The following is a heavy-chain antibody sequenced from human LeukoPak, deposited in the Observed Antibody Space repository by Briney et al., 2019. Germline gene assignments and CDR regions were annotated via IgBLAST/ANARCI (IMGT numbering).Heavy chain of an antibody. Sequence: GGSLRLSCAASGFTFSDYYMSWIRQAPGKGLEWVANIKQDGSGRYYVDSVKGRFTISRDNAKTSPYLQVNSLRAEDTAVYYCARERNGGYVPNFDSWGQGTLVTVSS. CDR2: IKQDGSGR. CDR3: ARERNGGYVPNFDS. CDR1: GFTFSDYY. J-gene: IGHJ4*02. V-gene: IGHV3-7*01. D-gene: IGHD5-12*01.